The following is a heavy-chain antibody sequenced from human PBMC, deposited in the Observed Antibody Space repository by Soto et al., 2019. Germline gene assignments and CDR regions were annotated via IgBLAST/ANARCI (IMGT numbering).Heavy chain of an antibody. CDR2: ISYDGSNK. D-gene: IGHD6-19*01. CDR1: GFTFSSYG. Sequence: GGSLRLSCAASGFTFSSYGMHWVRQAPGKGLEWVAVISYDGSNKYYADSVKGRFTISRDNSKNTLYLQMNSLRAEDTAVYYCAKAGSAVADYYFDYWGQGTLVTVSS. V-gene: IGHV3-30*18. J-gene: IGHJ4*02. CDR3: AKAGSAVADYYFDY.